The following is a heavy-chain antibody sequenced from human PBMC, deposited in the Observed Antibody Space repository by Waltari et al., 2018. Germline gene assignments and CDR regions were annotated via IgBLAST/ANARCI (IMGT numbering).Heavy chain of an antibody. V-gene: IGHV3-30*18. CDR1: GFTFSIYG. J-gene: IGHJ4*02. Sequence: QVQLVESGGGVVQPGRSLRLSCAASGFTFSIYGMQWVRQAPGKGLEWVALISYDGSDKYYADSVKGRFTISRDNSRNTLYLQMNSLRAEDTAVYYCAEDLYCTSTSCQDFWGQGTLVTVSS. CDR2: ISYDGSDK. D-gene: IGHD2-2*01. CDR3: AEDLYCTSTSCQDF.